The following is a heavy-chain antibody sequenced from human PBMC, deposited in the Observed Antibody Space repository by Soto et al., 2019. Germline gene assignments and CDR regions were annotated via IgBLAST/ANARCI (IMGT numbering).Heavy chain of an antibody. CDR1: GGSISSYY. CDR2: IYTSGST. CDR3: ARDQGFTIFGVVISRDYYGMDV. Sequence: QVQLQESGPGLVKPSETLSLTCTVSGGSISSYYWSWIRQPAGKGLEWIGRIYTSGSTNYNPSLKSRVTMSVDTSKTQFSLKLSSVTAADTAVYYCARDQGFTIFGVVISRDYYGMDVWGQGTTVTVSS. V-gene: IGHV4-4*07. J-gene: IGHJ6*02. D-gene: IGHD3-3*01.